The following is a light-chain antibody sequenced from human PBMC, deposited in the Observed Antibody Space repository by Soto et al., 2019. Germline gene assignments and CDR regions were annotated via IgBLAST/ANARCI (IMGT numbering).Light chain of an antibody. V-gene: IGLV2-14*01. CDR1: SSDVGGYNL. J-gene: IGLJ1*01. Sequence: QSALTQPASVSGSPGQSITISCTGTSSDVGGYNLVSWYQQHPGKAPKLMIYDVSNRPSGVSNRFSGSKSGNTASLTISGLQAEDEADYYCSSYTSSSTPVFGTGTKVTVL. CDR3: SSYTSSSTPV. CDR2: DVS.